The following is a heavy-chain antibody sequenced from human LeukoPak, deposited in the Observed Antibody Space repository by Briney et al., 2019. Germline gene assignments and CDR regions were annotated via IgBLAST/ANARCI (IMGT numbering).Heavy chain of an antibody. CDR2: IISIFGTA. D-gene: IGHD6-19*01. J-gene: IGHJ4*02. V-gene: IGHV1-69*05. CDR3: ARGNWDSSGWYYDY. Sequence: ASVKVSCKASGGTFISYAISWVRQAPGQGLEWMGRIISIFGTANYAQKSQGRVTITTDESTNTAYMELSSLRSEDTAVYYCARGNWDSSGWYYDYWGQRTLVTVSS. CDR1: GGTFISYA.